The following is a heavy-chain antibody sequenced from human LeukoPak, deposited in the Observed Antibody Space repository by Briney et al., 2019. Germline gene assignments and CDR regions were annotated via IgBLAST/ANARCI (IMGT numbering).Heavy chain of an antibody. CDR3: ARDKIEGATNFDY. CDR2: IKQDGSEK. V-gene: IGHV3-7*01. D-gene: IGHD1-26*01. CDR1: GFTFSSYW. J-gene: IGHJ4*02. Sequence: GSLRLSCAASGFTFSSYWMSWVRQAPGKGLEWVANIKQDGSEKYYVDSVKGRFTISRDNAKNSLYLQMNSLRAEDTAVYYCARDKIEGATNFDYWGQGTLVTVSS.